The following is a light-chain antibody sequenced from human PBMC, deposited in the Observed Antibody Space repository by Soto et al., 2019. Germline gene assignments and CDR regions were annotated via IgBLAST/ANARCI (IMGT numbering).Light chain of an antibody. CDR3: SSYTSSNTLV. V-gene: IGLV2-14*01. J-gene: IGLJ2*01. CDR1: SSDVGAYNY. CDR2: EVS. Sequence: QSALTQPASVSGSPGQSITISCTGTSSDVGAYNYVSWYQQHPGKAPKLMIFEVSDRPSGVSNRFSGSKSGNTASLTISGRKAEDEADYYCSSYTSSNTLVFGGGTKLTVL.